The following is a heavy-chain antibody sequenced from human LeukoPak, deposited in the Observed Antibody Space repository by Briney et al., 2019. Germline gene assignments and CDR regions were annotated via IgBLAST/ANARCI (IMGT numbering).Heavy chain of an antibody. D-gene: IGHD2-21*02. CDR3: ARRRDAYCGGDCYLDY. V-gene: IGHV3-11*04. CDR1: GFTFSDYY. Sequence: GGSLRLSCAASGFTFSDYYMSWIRQAPGKGLEWVSYISSSGSTIYYADSVKGRFTISRDNAKNSLYLQMNSLRAEDTAVYYCARRRDAYCGGDCYLDYWGQGTLVTVSS. CDR2: ISSSGSTI. J-gene: IGHJ4*02.